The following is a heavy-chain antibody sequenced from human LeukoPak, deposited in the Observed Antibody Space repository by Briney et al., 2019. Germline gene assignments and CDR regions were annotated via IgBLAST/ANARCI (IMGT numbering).Heavy chain of an antibody. CDR3: ARVEGSHGLRFLEWLLSGRSYFDY. J-gene: IGHJ4*02. D-gene: IGHD3-3*01. CDR1: GYTFTSYG. CDR2: ISAYNGNT. V-gene: IGHV1-18*01. Sequence: ASVKVSFKASGYTFTSYGISWVRQAPGQGLEWMGWISAYNGNTNYAQKLQGRVTMTTDTSTSTAYMELRSLRSDDTAVYYCARVEGSHGLRFLEWLLSGRSYFDYWGQGTLVTVSS.